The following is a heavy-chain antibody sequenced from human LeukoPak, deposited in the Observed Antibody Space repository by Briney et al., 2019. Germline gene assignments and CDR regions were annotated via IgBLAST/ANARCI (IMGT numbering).Heavy chain of an antibody. V-gene: IGHV3-11*04. Sequence: GGSLRLSCAASGFIFSDYCMSWLRQAPGRGLEWVSYIDSSGSITYHADSVKGRFTISRDNAKNSLYLQMNSLRAEDTAVYYCARAGGGAFDIWGQGTMVTVSS. D-gene: IGHD3-10*01. CDR1: GFIFSDYC. CDR2: IDSSGSIT. CDR3: ARAGGGAFDI. J-gene: IGHJ3*02.